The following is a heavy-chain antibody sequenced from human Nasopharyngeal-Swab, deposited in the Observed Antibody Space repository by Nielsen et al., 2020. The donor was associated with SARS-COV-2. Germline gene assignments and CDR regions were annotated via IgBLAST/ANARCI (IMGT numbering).Heavy chain of an antibody. J-gene: IGHJ4*02. Sequence: GGSLRLSCVASGFTFSGYTMNWVRQAPGKGLEWISSISSTTPYIYYADSVKGRFTISRDNAKNSLYLQMNSLRAEDTAVYYCARGLWVAAGGFDYWGQGTLVTVSS. V-gene: IGHV3-21*01. CDR2: ISSTTPYI. CDR3: ARGLWVAAGGFDY. D-gene: IGHD3-16*01. CDR1: GFTFSGYT.